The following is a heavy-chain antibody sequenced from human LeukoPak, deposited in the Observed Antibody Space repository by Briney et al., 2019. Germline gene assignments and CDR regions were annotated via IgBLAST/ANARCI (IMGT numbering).Heavy chain of an antibody. CDR3: AKVVRETYYYGSGSYSY. V-gene: IGHV3-23*01. CDR1: GFTFSSYA. CDR2: ISGSGGST. J-gene: IGHJ4*02. Sequence: GGSLRLSCAASGFTFSSYAMSWVRQAPGKGLEWVSDISGSGGSTYYADSVKGRFTISRDNSKNTLYLQMNSLRAEDTAVYYCAKVVRETYYYGSGSYSYWGQGTLVTVSS. D-gene: IGHD3-10*01.